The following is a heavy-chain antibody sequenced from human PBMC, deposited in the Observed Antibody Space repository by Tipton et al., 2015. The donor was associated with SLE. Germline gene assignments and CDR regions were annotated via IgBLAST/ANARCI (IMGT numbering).Heavy chain of an antibody. Sequence: TLSLTCSVSGGSVSSGSYYWSWIRQPPGKGLEWIGYIYYSGSTDYSPSLKSRLTISVDTSKNQFSLNLSSVTAADTAVYYCARDNSGFDYWGQGTLVTVSS. CDR1: GGSVSSGSYY. CDR3: ARDNSGFDY. CDR2: IYYSGST. D-gene: IGHD2-21*01. J-gene: IGHJ4*02. V-gene: IGHV4-61*01.